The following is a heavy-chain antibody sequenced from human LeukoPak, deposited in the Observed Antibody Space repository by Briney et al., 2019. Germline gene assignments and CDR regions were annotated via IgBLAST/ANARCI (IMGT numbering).Heavy chain of an antibody. V-gene: IGHV3-23*03. CDR3: AKDEGIWNYNLASQTYD. Sequence: GGSLRLSCAASGFTFSSYAMSWVRQAPGKGLVWVSGINSVWSSTNYADSVKGRVTISRDNSRNTRYLQLSSLRAEDTAVYYCAKDEGIWNYNLASQTYDWGQGTLVTVSS. D-gene: IGHD1-7*01. CDR1: GFTFSSYA. J-gene: IGHJ4*02. CDR2: INSVWSST.